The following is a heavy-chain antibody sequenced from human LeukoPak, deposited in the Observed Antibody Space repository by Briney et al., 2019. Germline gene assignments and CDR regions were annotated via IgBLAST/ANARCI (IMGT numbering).Heavy chain of an antibody. Sequence: PSETLSLTCTVSGGSISSYYWSWIRQPPGKGLEWIGYIYYSGSTNYNPSLKSRVTISVDTSKNQFSLKLSSVTAADTAVYYCARPGPRGWFDPWGQGTLVTVSS. V-gene: IGHV4-59*01. CDR3: ARPGPRGWFDP. CDR1: GGSISSYY. CDR2: IYYSGST. J-gene: IGHJ5*02.